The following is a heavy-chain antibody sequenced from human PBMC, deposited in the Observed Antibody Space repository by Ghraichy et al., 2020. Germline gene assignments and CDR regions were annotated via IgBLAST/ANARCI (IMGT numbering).Heavy chain of an antibody. CDR1: GFNFNTHA. J-gene: IGHJ4*02. CDR2: VRATSGIT. Sequence: LSLTCATSGFNFNTHAMTWVRQAPGKGLECVAAVRATSGITYYAESVKGRFTTSRDNSKNTLYVQMSSLRAEDTAVYYCAKGYSGYSSASDYWGQGTLVTVSS. D-gene: IGHD6-6*01. CDR3: AKGYSGYSSASDY. V-gene: IGHV3-23*01.